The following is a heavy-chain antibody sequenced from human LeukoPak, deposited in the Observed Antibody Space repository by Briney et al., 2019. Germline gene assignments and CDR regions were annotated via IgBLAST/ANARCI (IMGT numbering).Heavy chain of an antibody. CDR3: ARDSGLRRPYAFDI. CDR2: IYTSGST. V-gene: IGHV4-4*07. CDR1: GGSISSYY. D-gene: IGHD3-16*01. J-gene: IGHJ3*02. Sequence: SETPSLTCTVSGGSISSYYWSWIRQPAGKGLEWIGRIYTSGSTNYNPSLKSRVTMSVDTSKNQFSLKLSSVTAADTAVYYCARDSGLRRPYAFDIWGQGTMVTVSS.